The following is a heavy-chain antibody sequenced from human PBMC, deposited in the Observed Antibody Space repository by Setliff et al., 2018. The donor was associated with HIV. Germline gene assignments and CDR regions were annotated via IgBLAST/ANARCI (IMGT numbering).Heavy chain of an antibody. CDR1: GDSISSGSYY. CDR2: IYTTGTT. V-gene: IGHV4-61*02. CDR3: ARHPPPEVRGDVTDY. D-gene: IGHD3-10*01. Sequence: SETLSLTCTVSGDSISSGSYYWSWIRQPAGKGLEWIGRIYTTGTTDYNPSLKTRVSMSIDTSKNQFSLNLTSVTAADTAVYYCARHPPPEVRGDVTDYWGQGTLVTVSS. J-gene: IGHJ4*02.